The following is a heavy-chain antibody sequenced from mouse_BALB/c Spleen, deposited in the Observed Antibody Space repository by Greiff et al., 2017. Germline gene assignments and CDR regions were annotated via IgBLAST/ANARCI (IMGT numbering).Heavy chain of an antibody. CDR3: TPNWDGGFAY. V-gene: IGHV6-6*02. D-gene: IGHD4-1*02. CDR1: GFTFSNYW. J-gene: IGHJ3*01. Sequence: EVKLVESGGGLVQPGGSMKLSCVASGFTFSNYWMNWVRQSPEKGLEWVAEIRLKSNNYATHSAESVKGRFTISRDDSKSSVYLQMNNLRAEDTGIYYCTPNWDGGFAYWGQGTLVTVSA. CDR2: IRLKSNNYAT.